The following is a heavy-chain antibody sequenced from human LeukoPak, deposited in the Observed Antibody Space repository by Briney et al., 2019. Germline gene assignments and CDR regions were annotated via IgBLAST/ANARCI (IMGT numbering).Heavy chain of an antibody. V-gene: IGHV1-69*05. CDR1: GGTFSSYA. CDR3: ARVFWSGYYNYNWFDP. Sequence: SVKVSCKASGGTFSSYAISWVRQAPGQGLEWMGGIIPIFGTANYAQKFQGRVTITTDQSTSTAYMELSSLRSEDTAVYNCARVFWSGYYNYNWFDPWGQGTLVTVSS. CDR2: IIPIFGTA. J-gene: IGHJ5*02. D-gene: IGHD3-3*01.